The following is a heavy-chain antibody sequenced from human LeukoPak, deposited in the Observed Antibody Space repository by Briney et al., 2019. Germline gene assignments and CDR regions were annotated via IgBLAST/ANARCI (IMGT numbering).Heavy chain of an antibody. J-gene: IGHJ6*02. V-gene: IGHV1-69*01. Sequence: GSSVKVSCKASGGTFSSYAISWVRQAPGQGLEWMGGIIPIFGTANYAQKFQGRVTITADESTSTAYMELSSLRSEDTAVYYCARAGSSGSSTSCYWSYYYGMDVWGQGTTVTVSS. D-gene: IGHD2-2*01. CDR3: ARAGSSGSSTSCYWSYYYGMDV. CDR1: GGTFSSYA. CDR2: IIPIFGTA.